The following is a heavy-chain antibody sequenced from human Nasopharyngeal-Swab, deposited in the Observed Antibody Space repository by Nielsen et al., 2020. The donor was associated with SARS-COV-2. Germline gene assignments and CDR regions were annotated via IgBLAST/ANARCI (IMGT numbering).Heavy chain of an antibody. Sequence: GGSLRLSCAASGFTFSSYWVSWVRRAPGGGLEWVANIKQDGSEKYYVDSVKGRFTISRVSAKNSLYLQMNSLRAEDTAVYYCAREVRGSYWPAFDIWGQGTMVTVSS. CDR1: GFTFSSYW. CDR2: IKQDGSEK. V-gene: IGHV3-7*01. D-gene: IGHD1-26*01. J-gene: IGHJ3*02. CDR3: AREVRGSYWPAFDI.